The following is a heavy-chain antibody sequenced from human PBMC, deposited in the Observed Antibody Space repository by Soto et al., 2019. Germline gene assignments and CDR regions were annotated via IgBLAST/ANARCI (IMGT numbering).Heavy chain of an antibody. V-gene: IGHV4-31*03. J-gene: IGHJ4*02. CDR2: IYYSVSS. Sequence: QVPLQESGPGLAKPSQTLSLICTVSGGSINSGGYYWSWIRQHPGKGLEWFGYIYYSVSSYYNPLRWSRVTISARASENQFSLKLSSVTAADTSVYFCARAYRQSVYSSSWVFDSWGQGTLVNVPS. CDR3: ARAYRQSVYSSSWVFDS. D-gene: IGHD6-13*01. CDR1: GGSINSGGYY.